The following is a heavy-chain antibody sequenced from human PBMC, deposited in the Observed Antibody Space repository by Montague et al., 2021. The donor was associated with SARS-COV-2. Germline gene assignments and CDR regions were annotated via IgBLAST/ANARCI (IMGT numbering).Heavy chain of an antibody. D-gene: IGHD6-13*01. CDR1: GGSISSYY. Sequence: SETLSLTCTVSGGSISSYYWSWIRQPPGKGLEWIGYIYYSGSTNYNPSLKSRVTISVDTSKNQFSLKLRSVTAADTAVYYCARGQWGFGAAVSPDYYYHGMDVWGQGATAAVSS. CDR3: ARGQWGFGAAVSPDYYYHGMDV. CDR2: IYYSGST. V-gene: IGHV4-59*01. J-gene: IGHJ6*02.